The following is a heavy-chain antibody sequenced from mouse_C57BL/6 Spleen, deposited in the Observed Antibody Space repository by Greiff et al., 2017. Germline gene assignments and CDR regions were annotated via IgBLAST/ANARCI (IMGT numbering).Heavy chain of an antibody. Sequence: EVMLVESGGGLVQPGGSLSLSCAASGFTFTDYYMSWVRQPPGKALEWLGFIRNKANGYTTEYSASVKGRFTISRATSQSSLYLQMNALRAEDSATYYCARYTPYYGNPYGYFDVWGTGTTVTVSS. CDR3: ARYTPYYGNPYGYFDV. J-gene: IGHJ1*03. CDR2: IRNKANGYTT. V-gene: IGHV7-3*01. CDR1: GFTFTDYY. D-gene: IGHD2-10*01.